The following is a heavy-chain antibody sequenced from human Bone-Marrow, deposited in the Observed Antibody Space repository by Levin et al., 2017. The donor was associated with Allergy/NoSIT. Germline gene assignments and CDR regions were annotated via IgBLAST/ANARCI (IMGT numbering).Heavy chain of an antibody. CDR3: VGSVGAHIESDY. CDR2: INSDGSST. Sequence: SCAASGFTFSSYWMHWVRQAPGKGLVWVSRINSDGSSTSYADSVQGRFTISRDNAKNTLFLQMTSLRAEDTAVYYCVGSVGAHIESDYWGQGTLVTVSS. CDR1: GFTFSSYW. V-gene: IGHV3-74*01. D-gene: IGHD1-26*01. J-gene: IGHJ4*02.